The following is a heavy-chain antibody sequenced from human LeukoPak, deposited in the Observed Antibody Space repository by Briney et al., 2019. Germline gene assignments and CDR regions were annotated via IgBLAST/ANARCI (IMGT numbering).Heavy chain of an antibody. J-gene: IGHJ4*02. D-gene: IGHD3-22*01. CDR1: GGSFSGYY. CDR2: INHSGST. Sequence: SETLSLTCAVYGGSFSGYYWSWIRQPPGKGLEWIGEINHSGSTNYNPSLKSRVTISVDMSKNQFSLKLSSVTAADTAVYYCARGGVIITTQGVDFDYWGQGTLVTVSS. CDR3: ARGGVIITTQGVDFDY. V-gene: IGHV4-34*01.